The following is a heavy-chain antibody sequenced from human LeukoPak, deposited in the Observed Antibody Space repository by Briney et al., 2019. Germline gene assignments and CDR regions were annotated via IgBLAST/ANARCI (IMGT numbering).Heavy chain of an antibody. CDR1: GFTFSSYS. CDR2: ISASSGNI. J-gene: IGHJ3*01. CDR3: ARDYLWAFDF. Sequence: GXSLRLSCAASGFTFSSYSLNWVRQAPGKGLEWVSYISASSGNIKYADSVKGRFTISRDNAKNSLYLQMNSLRAEDTAVYYCARDYLWAFDFWGQGTMVTVSS. D-gene: IGHD3-16*01. V-gene: IGHV3-48*01.